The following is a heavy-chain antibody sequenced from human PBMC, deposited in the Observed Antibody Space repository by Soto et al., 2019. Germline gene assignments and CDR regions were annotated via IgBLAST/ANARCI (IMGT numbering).Heavy chain of an antibody. J-gene: IGHJ4*01. CDR1: GFTFSSYA. CDR3: GRCTSTRWHVGSDSGDHGPRGVDY. V-gene: IGHV3-30-3*01. D-gene: IGHD2-2*01. Sequence: GRSLKISSAAYGFTFSSYAMNWVRQAPGKRLEWVALISHDGINKYYADSVRGRFTISRDSSTNTLYLQMNSLRAADTAVYYCGRCTSTRWHVGSDSGDHGPRGVDY. CDR2: ISHDGINK.